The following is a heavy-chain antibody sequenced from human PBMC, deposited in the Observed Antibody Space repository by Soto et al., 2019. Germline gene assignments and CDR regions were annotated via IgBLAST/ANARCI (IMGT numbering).Heavy chain of an antibody. CDR3: ARRARMTTVVTGLFDAFDI. J-gene: IGHJ3*02. V-gene: IGHV5-51*01. CDR1: VYSFTSYC. Sequence: GESRKISCPGSVYSFTSYCIGWVRQMPVKGLDWMGIIYPGDSDTRYSPSFQGQVTISADKSISTAYLQWSSLKASDTAMYYCARRARMTTVVTGLFDAFDIWGQGTMVTVSS. D-gene: IGHD4-17*01. CDR2: IYPGDSDT.